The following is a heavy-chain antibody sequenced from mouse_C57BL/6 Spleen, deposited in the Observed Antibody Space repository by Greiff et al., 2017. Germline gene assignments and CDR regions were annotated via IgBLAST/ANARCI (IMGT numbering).Heavy chain of an antibody. D-gene: IGHD2-1*01. V-gene: IGHV1-82*01. CDR3: ARSGKPSFDD. Sequence: QVQLQQSGPELVKPGASVKISCKASGYAFSSSWMNWVKQRPGKGLEWIGRIYPGDGDTNYNGKFKGKATLTADKSSSTAYMQLSSLTSEDSAVYFCARSGKPSFDDWGQGTTLTVSS. CDR2: IYPGDGDT. CDR1: GYAFSSSW. J-gene: IGHJ2*01.